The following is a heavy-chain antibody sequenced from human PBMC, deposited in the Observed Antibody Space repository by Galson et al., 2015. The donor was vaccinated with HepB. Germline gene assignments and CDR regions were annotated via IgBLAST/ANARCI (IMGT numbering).Heavy chain of an antibody. CDR1: GYSFTSYW. CDR2: IDPSDSYT. V-gene: IGHV5-10-1*01. Sequence: QSGAEVKKPGESLRISCKGSGYSFTSYWISWVRQMPGKGLEWMGRIDPSDSYTNYSPSFQGHVTISADKSISTAYLQWSSLKASDTAMYYCAKHRSNSYGRRGGEGANWFDPWGQGTLVTVSS. D-gene: IGHD5-18*01. J-gene: IGHJ5*02. CDR3: AKHRSNSYGRRGGEGANWFDP.